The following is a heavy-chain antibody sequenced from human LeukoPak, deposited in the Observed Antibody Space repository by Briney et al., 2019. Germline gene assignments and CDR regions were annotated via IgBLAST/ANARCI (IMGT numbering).Heavy chain of an antibody. CDR1: GGSISSYY. D-gene: IGHD3-22*01. J-gene: IGHJ4*02. CDR2: IYYSGST. CDR3: ARSRRDYYDSSGYMDFFDY. Sequence: PSETLSLTCTVSGGSISSYYWSWIRQPPGKGLEWIGYIYYSGSTNYNPSLKSRVTISVDTSKNQFSLKLSSVTAADTAVYYCARSRRDYYDSSGYMDFFDYWGQGTLVTVSS. V-gene: IGHV4-59*01.